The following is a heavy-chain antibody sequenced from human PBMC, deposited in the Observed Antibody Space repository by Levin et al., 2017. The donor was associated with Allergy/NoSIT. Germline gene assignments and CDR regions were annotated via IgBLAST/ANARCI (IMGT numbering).Heavy chain of an antibody. J-gene: IGHJ6*02. CDR3: ARALTPFYDILTGYVLPTNYDDGMDG. CDR2: INPNSGGT. D-gene: IGHD3-9*01. V-gene: IGHV1-2*02. Sequence: ASVKVSCKASGYTFTGYYMHWVRQAPGQGLEWMGWINPNSGGTNDAQKFQGRVTMTRDTSISTAYMELSRLRSDDTAVYYCARALTPFYDILTGYVLPTNYDDGMDGWGQGTTVTVSS. CDR1: GYTFTGYY.